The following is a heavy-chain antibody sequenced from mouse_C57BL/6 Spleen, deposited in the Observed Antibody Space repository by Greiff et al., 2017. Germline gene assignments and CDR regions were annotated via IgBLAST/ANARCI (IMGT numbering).Heavy chain of an antibody. D-gene: IGHD2-4*01. CDR1: GYSITSGYY. Sequence: ESGPGLVKPSQSLSLTCSVTGYSITSGYYWNWIRQFPGNKLEWMGYISYDGSNNYNPSLKNRISITRDTSKNQFFLKLNSVTTEDTATYYCARAPLSYDYDDGGYYYAMDYWGQGTSVTVSS. CDR3: ARAPLSYDYDDGGYYYAMDY. J-gene: IGHJ4*01. CDR2: ISYDGSN. V-gene: IGHV3-6*01.